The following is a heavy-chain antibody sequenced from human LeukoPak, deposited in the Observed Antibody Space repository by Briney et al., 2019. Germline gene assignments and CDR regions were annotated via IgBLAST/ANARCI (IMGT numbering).Heavy chain of an antibody. Sequence: GGSLRLSCAASGFTFSSYAMHWIRQAPGKGLEWVAVISYDGSNKYYADSVKGRFTISRDNSKNTLYLQMNSLRAEDTAVYYCARDSFDYWGQGTLVTVSS. CDR3: ARDSFDY. CDR1: GFTFSSYA. J-gene: IGHJ4*02. V-gene: IGHV3-30*04. CDR2: ISYDGSNK.